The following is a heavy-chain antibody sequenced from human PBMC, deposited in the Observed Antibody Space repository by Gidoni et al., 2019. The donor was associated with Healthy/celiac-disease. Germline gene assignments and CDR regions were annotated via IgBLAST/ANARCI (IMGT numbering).Heavy chain of an antibody. J-gene: IGHJ6*02. D-gene: IGHD6-13*01. V-gene: IGHV3-7*04. CDR1: GFTFSSYW. CDR3: ARRTSSSWYGWVYYYYGMDV. CDR2: ITQDGSEK. Sequence: EVQLVESGGGLVQPGGSLRLSCAASGFTFSSYWMSWVRQAPGTGLEWVANITQDGSEKYYVDSVKGRFTISRDNAKNSLYLQMNSLRAEDTAVYYCARRTSSSWYGWVYYYYGMDVWGQGTTVTVSS.